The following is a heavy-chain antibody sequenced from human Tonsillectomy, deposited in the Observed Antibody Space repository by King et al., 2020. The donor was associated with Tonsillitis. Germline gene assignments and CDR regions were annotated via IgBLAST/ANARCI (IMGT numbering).Heavy chain of an antibody. J-gene: IGHJ4*02. Sequence: QLQESGSRLVKPSQTLSLTCAVSGGSISSGGYSWSWIRQPPGKGLEWIGYIYHSGSTYYNPSLKSRVTISVDRSKNQFSLKLSSVTAADTAVYYCARNNYYDSSGVMDYWGQGTLVTVSS. V-gene: IGHV4-30-2*01. D-gene: IGHD3-22*01. CDR2: IYHSGST. CDR1: GGSISSGGYS. CDR3: ARNNYYDSSGVMDY.